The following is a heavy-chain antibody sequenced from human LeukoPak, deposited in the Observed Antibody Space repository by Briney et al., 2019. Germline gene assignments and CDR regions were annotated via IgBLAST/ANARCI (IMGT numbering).Heavy chain of an antibody. V-gene: IGHV5-51*01. D-gene: IGHD3-9*01. CDR2: IYPGDSDT. Sequence: GASVTVSCTASGYTFTGYYMHWVRQAPGQGLEWMGIIYPGDSDTRYSPSFQGQVTISADKSISTAYLQWSGLKASDTAMYYCARGFDWLLRSAFDIWGQGTMVTVSS. CDR3: ARGFDWLLRSAFDI. CDR1: GYTFTGYY. J-gene: IGHJ3*02.